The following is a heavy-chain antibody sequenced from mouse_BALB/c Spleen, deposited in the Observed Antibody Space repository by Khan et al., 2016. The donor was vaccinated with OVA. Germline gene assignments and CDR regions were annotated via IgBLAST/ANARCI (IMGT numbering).Heavy chain of an antibody. CDR3: ARTSYMYDFTY. CDR1: GFSLTTYG. J-gene: IGHJ3*01. Sequence: QVQLKQSGPGLVGPSQTLSITCTVSGFSLTTYGVHWVRQSPGKGLEWLGVIRSAGKTDYNAAFISRLSITKDNSKSQVFFKMNSLQADDTAMYYCARTSYMYDFTYWGQGTLVTVSA. V-gene: IGHV2-2*01. CDR2: IRSAGKT. D-gene: IGHD2-14*01.